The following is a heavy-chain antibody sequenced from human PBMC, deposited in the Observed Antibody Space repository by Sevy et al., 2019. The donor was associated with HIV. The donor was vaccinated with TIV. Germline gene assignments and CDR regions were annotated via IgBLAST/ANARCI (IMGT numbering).Heavy chain of an antibody. CDR1: GFTFSTYA. D-gene: IGHD6-19*01. CDR2: ISGSGGST. CDR3: ARESIAVAGIGYYFHY. V-gene: IGHV3-23*01. J-gene: IGHJ4*02. Sequence: GGSLRLSCEASGFTFSTYAMSWVRQAPGKGLQWVSVISGSGGSTYYADSVKGRFTISRDNSKNTLYLQMNNLRAEDTAVYYCARESIAVAGIGYYFHYWGQGTLVTVSS.